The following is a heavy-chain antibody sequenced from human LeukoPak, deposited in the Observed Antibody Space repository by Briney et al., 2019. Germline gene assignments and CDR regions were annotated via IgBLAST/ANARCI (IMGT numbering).Heavy chain of an antibody. J-gene: IGHJ6*03. CDR2: IYYSGST. D-gene: IGHD5-12*01. CDR1: GGSISSYY. CDR3: AREGYAGYYYYMDV. Sequence: KPSETLSLTCTVSGGSISSYYWSWIRQPPGKGLEWIGYIYYSGSTNYNPSLKSRVTISVDTSKNQFSLKLSSVTAADTAVYYCAREGYAGYYYYMDVWGKGTTVTVSS. V-gene: IGHV4-59*01.